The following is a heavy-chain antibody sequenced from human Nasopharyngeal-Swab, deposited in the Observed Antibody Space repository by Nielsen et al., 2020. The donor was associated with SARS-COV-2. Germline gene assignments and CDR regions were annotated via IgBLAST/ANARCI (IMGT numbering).Heavy chain of an antibody. Sequence: GESLKNSCTASGFTFGDYAMSWVRQAPGKGLEWVGFIRSKAYGGTTEYAASVKGRFTISRDDSKSIAYLQMNSLKTEDTAVYYCTRDDFWSGYHDYWGQGTLVTVSS. D-gene: IGHD3-3*01. CDR2: IRSKAYGGTT. CDR1: GFTFGDYA. CDR3: TRDDFWSGYHDY. J-gene: IGHJ4*02. V-gene: IGHV3-49*04.